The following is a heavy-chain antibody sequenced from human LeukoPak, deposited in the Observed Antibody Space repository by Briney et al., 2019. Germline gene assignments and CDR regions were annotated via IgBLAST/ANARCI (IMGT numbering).Heavy chain of an antibody. CDR3: ARRLPGGECFDS. D-gene: IGHD3-16*01. CDR2: IYPGDSDT. J-gene: IGHJ4*02. V-gene: IGHV5-51*01. Sequence: GESLKISCQGSGYSFTTYWIGWVRPMPGKGLEWMGIIYPGDSDTRYSPSFQGQVTISADKSIGTAYLQWSSLKASDTAIYYCARRLPGGECFDSWGQGTLVTVSS. CDR1: GYSFTTYW.